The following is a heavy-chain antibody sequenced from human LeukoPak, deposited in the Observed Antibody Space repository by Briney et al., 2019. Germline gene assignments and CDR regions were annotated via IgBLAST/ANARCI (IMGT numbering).Heavy chain of an antibody. D-gene: IGHD6-13*01. Sequence: SETLSLTCTVSDDSITMYYWTWIRQPPGKGLEWIGYVDHTGSTKFNPSLNGRVSISRDTSNNFFSLRLRSVTAADTAVYYCARDEYSSSYKYWGQGTLVTVSS. CDR3: ARDEYSSSYKY. J-gene: IGHJ4*02. CDR1: DDSITMYY. CDR2: VDHTGST. V-gene: IGHV4-59*12.